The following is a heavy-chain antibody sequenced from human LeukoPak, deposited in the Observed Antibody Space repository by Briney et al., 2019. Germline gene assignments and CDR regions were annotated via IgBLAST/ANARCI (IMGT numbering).Heavy chain of an antibody. CDR3: ARDLGSSSFDY. Sequence: GGSLRLSCVASGFTFSSFWMSWVRQAPGKGLEFVANIDQDGSVRNYVDSVKGRFIISRDNAKNSLYLQMDSLRAEDTAVYFCARDLGSSSFDYWGLGTRSPSPQ. CDR2: IDQDGSVR. J-gene: IGHJ4*02. V-gene: IGHV3-7*01. CDR1: GFTFSSFW. D-gene: IGHD3-10*01.